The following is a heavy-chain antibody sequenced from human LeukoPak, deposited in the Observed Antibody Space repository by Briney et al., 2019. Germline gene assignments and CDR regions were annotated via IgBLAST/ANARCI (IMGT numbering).Heavy chain of an antibody. D-gene: IGHD1-26*01. Sequence: ASVKVSCKASGYTFTSYGISWVRQAPGQGLEWMGWISGYNANTKYEQQLQGRVTMTTDTSTSTAYMELRSLRSDDTAVYYCVRGEWEPQQQNFDYWGQGTLVTVSS. CDR2: ISGYNANT. V-gene: IGHV1-18*01. CDR3: VRGEWEPQQQNFDY. CDR1: GYTFTSYG. J-gene: IGHJ4*02.